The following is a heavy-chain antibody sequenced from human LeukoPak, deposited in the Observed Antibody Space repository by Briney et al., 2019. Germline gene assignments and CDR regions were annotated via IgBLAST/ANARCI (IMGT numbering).Heavy chain of an antibody. CDR2: IHYSGSS. CDR3: ARVRVGGTFYYFDY. J-gene: IGHJ4*02. D-gene: IGHD2/OR15-2a*01. V-gene: IGHV4-59*01. Sequence: SETLSLTCTVSGGSISSYYWSWIRQPPGKGLEWIGYIHYSGSSNYNPSLKSRATLSVDTSKNQFSLRLTSVTAADTAVYYCARVRVGGTFYYFDYWGQGTLVTVSS. CDR1: GGSISSYY.